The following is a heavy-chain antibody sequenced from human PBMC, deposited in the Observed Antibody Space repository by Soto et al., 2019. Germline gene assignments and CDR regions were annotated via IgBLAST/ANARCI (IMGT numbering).Heavy chain of an antibody. V-gene: IGHV3-21*01. D-gene: IGHD4-17*01. Sequence: EVQLVESGGGLVKPGGSLRLSCAASGFTFSSYSMNWVRQAPGKGLEWVSSISSSSSYIYYADSMKGRFTISRDNAKNSLYLQMNSLRAEDTAVYYCARDVTVTTGDAFDIWGQGTMVTVSS. CDR2: ISSSSSYI. CDR1: GFTFSSYS. J-gene: IGHJ3*02. CDR3: ARDVTVTTGDAFDI.